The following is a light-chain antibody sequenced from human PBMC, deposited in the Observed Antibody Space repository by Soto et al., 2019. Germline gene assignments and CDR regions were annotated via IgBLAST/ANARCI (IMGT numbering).Light chain of an antibody. CDR2: EVS. J-gene: IGLJ2*01. CDR1: NSDVGGYNY. CDR3: CFSTNSSNVV. V-gene: IGLV2-14*01. Sequence: QSALTQPASVSGSPGQSITISCTGTNSDVGGYNYVSWYQQHPGKAPKLMIYEVSNRPSGVSDRFSGSKSGNTASQTISGQQAGDEAAYFCCFSTNSSNVVFGGG.